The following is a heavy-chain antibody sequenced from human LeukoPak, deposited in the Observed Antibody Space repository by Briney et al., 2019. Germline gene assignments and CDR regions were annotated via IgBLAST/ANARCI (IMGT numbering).Heavy chain of an antibody. V-gene: IGHV3-11*01. CDR3: ARDGGHSSSSLGYYGMDV. Sequence: PGGSLRLYCAASGFTFSDYYMSWIRQAPGKGLEWVSYISSSGSTIYYADSVKGRFTISRDNAKNSLYLQMNSLRAEDTAVYYCARDGGHSSSSLGYYGMDVWGQGTTVTVSS. CDR1: GFTFSDYY. J-gene: IGHJ6*02. D-gene: IGHD6-6*01. CDR2: ISSSGSTI.